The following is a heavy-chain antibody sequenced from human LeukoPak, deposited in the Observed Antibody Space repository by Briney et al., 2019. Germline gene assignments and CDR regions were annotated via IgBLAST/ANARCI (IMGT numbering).Heavy chain of an antibody. CDR1: GFTFNNYA. CDR2: IRYDGSNK. D-gene: IGHD3-22*01. J-gene: IGHJ5*02. CDR3: AKDPIYGSPIVVVTSWFDP. Sequence: QPGRSLRLSCAASGFTFNNYAMHWVRQAPGKGLEWVAFIRYDGSNKYYADSVKGRFTISRDNSKNTLYLQMNSLRAEDTAVYYCAKDPIYGSPIVVVTSWFDPWGQGTLVTVSS. V-gene: IGHV3-30*02.